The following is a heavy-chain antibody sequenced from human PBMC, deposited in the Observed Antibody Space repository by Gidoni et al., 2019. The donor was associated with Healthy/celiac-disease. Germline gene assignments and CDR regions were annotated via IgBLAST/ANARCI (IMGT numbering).Heavy chain of an antibody. V-gene: IGHV4-38-2*02. CDR3: ARGLYCSSTSCYTGANWFDP. CDR2: IYHSGST. CDR1: GSSLSSGYY. Sequence: QVQLQESGPGLVKPSETLSLTCTVSGSSLSSGYYWGWIRQPPGKGLEWIGSIYHSGSTYYNPSLKSRVTISVDTSKNQFSLKLSSVTAADTAVYYCARGLYCSSTSCYTGANWFDPWGQGTLVTVSS. J-gene: IGHJ5*02. D-gene: IGHD2-2*02.